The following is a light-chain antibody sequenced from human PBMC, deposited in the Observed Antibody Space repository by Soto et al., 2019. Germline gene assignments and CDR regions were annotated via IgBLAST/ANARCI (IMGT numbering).Light chain of an antibody. CDR3: QQYDSSPIT. J-gene: IGKJ5*01. V-gene: IGKV3-20*01. Sequence: EIVLTQSPGPLSLSPGERATLSCRSSQSVSSSYLAWYQQKPGQAPSLIIYGASRRATGIPDRFSGSGSGTDFTLTISRLEPEDFAVYYCQQYDSSPITFGQGTRLEIK. CDR2: GAS. CDR1: QSVSSSY.